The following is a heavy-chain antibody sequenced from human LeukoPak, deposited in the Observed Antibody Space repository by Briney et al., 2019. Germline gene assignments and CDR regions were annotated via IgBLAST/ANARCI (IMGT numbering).Heavy chain of an antibody. CDR1: GYTFTSYY. D-gene: IGHD5-12*01. V-gene: IGHV1-46*01. J-gene: IGHJ4*02. CDR2: INPSGGST. CDR3: ASPRKPSFGGYDFGGFDY. Sequence: GASVKLSCKASGYTFTSYYMHWVRQAPGQGLEWMGIINPSGGSTSYAQKFQGRVTMTRDMSTSTVYMELSSLRSEDTAVYYCASPRKPSFGGYDFGGFDYWGQGTLVTVSS.